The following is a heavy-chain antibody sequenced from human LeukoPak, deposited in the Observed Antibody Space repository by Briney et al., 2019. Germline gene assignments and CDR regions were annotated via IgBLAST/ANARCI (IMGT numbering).Heavy chain of an antibody. CDR3: AREDSSGYLGY. CDR1: GGSVSSNNY. Sequence: PSETLSLTCTVSGGSVSSNNYWNWIRQPPGKGLEWIGYIYYSGSTNYNPSLKSRVTISVDTSKNQFSLKLTSLTAADTAVYYCAREDSSGYLGYWGQGTLVTVSS. D-gene: IGHD3-22*01. CDR2: IYYSGST. J-gene: IGHJ4*02. V-gene: IGHV4-61*01.